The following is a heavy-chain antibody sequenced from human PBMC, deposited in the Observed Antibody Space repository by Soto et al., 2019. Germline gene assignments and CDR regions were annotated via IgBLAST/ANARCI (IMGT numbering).Heavy chain of an antibody. CDR1: GYSIRRGYY. J-gene: IGHJ4*01. CDR2: VYHNGIM. V-gene: IGHV4-38-2*02. Sequence: SETLSLTCSVSGYSIRRGYYWGWVRQAPGKGLEWLGSVYHNGIMFHNPSFQSRVTISVDTSKNQFSLNLRSVTAADTAVYYCAALWFGELAFNYWGHGILVTVSS. D-gene: IGHD3-10*01. CDR3: AALWFGELAFNY.